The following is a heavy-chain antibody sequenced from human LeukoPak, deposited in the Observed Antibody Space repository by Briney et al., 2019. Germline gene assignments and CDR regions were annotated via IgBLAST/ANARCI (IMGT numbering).Heavy chain of an antibody. CDR3: ARDDVHYYDSPFDY. D-gene: IGHD3-22*01. CDR1: GFTFSSYG. CDR2: ISYDGSNK. J-gene: IGHJ4*02. Sequence: PGGSLRLSCAASGFTFSSYGMHWVRQAPGKGLEWVAVISYDGSNKYYADSVKGRFTISRDNSKNTLYLQMNSLRAEDTAVYYCARDDVHYYDSPFDYWGQGTLVTVSS. V-gene: IGHV3-30*03.